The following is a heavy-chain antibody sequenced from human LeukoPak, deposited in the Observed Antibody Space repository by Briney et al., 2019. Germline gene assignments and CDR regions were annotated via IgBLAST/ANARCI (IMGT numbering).Heavy chain of an antibody. Sequence: PGGSLRLSCAASGFTFSSYSMNWVRQAPGKGLEWVSYISSSSGTIYYADSVKGRFTISRDNSKNTLYLQMNSLRAEDTAVYYCAKDPDQGGPPGLYFDYWGQGTLVTVSS. CDR1: GFTFSSYS. D-gene: IGHD1-14*01. CDR2: ISSSSGTI. J-gene: IGHJ4*02. CDR3: AKDPDQGGPPGLYFDY. V-gene: IGHV3-48*01.